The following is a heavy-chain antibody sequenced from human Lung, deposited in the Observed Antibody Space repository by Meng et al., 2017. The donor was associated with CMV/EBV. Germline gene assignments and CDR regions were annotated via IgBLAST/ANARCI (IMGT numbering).Heavy chain of an antibody. J-gene: IGHJ6*02. CDR1: GLVFSNNG. CDR3: AKDLDYDSWSGYVHYYYYGMDV. CDR2: IRHDGSNK. V-gene: IGHV3-30*02. Sequence: GESLKISCAASGLVFSNNGMHWVRQAPGEGLEWVAFIRHDGSNKYYGGSVKGRFTISRDNSENTVYLQMDSLRVEDTAVYYCAKDLDYDSWSGYVHYYYYGMDVWGQGTTVTVSS. D-gene: IGHD3-3*01.